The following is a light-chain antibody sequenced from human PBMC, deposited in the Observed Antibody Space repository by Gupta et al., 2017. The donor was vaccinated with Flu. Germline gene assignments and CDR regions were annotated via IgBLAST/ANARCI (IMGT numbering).Light chain of an antibody. V-gene: IGKV3-15*01. J-gene: IGKJ4*01. Sequence: EVVMTQSPATLSVSPGERATLSCRASQNVRGYLGWYQQKPGQAPRLLIYGISARATEVPARFSGSGSGTEFSLTISSPQSEDFAVYYCQQYSQWPLTFGGGTKVEIK. CDR2: GIS. CDR3: QQYSQWPLT. CDR1: QNVRGY.